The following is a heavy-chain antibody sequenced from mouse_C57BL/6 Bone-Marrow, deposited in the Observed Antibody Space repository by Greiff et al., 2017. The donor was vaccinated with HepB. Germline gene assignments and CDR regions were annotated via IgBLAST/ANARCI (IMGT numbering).Heavy chain of an antibody. V-gene: IGHV5-4*01. Sequence: EVQLVESGGGLVKPGGSLKLSCAASGFTFSSYAMSWVRQTPEKRLEWVATISDGGSYTYYPDNVKVRFTISRDNAKNNLYLQMRHLKSEDTAMYYCARDASFYYFDYWGQGTTLPVSS. J-gene: IGHJ2*01. CDR2: ISDGGSYT. CDR3: ARDASFYYFDY. CDR1: GFTFSSYA. D-gene: IGHD6-1*01.